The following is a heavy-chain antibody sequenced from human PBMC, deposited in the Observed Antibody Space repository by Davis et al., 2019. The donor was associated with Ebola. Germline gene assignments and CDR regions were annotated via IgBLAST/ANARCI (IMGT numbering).Heavy chain of an antibody. CDR3: ARGAYGDYEDY. CDR2: IWYDGSNK. J-gene: IGHJ4*02. V-gene: IGHV3-33*01. CDR1: GFTFSSYG. D-gene: IGHD4-17*01. Sequence: GESLKISCAASGFTFSSYGMHWVRQAPGKGLEWVAVIWYDGSNKFYSDSVKGRFTISRDNSKNTLYLQMNSLRADDTAVYYCARGAYGDYEDYWGQGTLVTVSS.